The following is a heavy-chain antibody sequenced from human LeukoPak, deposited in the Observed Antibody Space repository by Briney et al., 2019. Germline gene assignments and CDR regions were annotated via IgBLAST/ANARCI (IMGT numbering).Heavy chain of an antibody. J-gene: IGHJ4*02. V-gene: IGHV3-21*01. D-gene: IGHD6-13*01. CDR3: ARGNVAAAGPVSNFDY. CDR2: ISSSSSYI. Sequence: GGSLRLSCAASGFTFSSYSMNWVRQAPGKGLEWVSSISSSSSYIYYADSVEGRFTISRDNAKNSLYLQMNSLRAEDTAVYYCARGNVAAAGPVSNFDYWGQGTLVTVSS. CDR1: GFTFSSYS.